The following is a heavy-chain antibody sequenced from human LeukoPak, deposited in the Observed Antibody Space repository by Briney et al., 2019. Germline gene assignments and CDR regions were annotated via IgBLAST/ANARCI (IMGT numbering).Heavy chain of an antibody. CDR2: IYHSGST. D-gene: IGHD3-16*01. V-gene: IGHV4-38-2*02. CDR3: ARALNYDYVWGQEGYYFDY. CDR1: GYSISSGYY. Sequence: SETLSLTCTVSGYSISSGYYWGWIRQPPGKGLEWIGSIYHSGSTYYNPSLESRVTISVDTSKNQFSLKLSSVTAADTAVYYCARALNYDYVWGQEGYYFDYWGQGTLVTVSS. J-gene: IGHJ4*02.